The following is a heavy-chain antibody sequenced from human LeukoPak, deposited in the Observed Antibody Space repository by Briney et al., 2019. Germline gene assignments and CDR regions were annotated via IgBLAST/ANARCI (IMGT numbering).Heavy chain of an antibody. CDR1: GITLSNYG. D-gene: IGHD3-22*01. J-gene: IGHJ4*02. V-gene: IGHV3-23*01. Sequence: GGSLRLSCAVSGITLSNYGMIWVRQAPGKGLEWVAGISDSAGRTKYADSVKGRFTISRDNPKNTLYLQMNSLRAEDTAVYFCAKRGVVIRVILVGFHKEAYYFDSWGQGALVTVSS. CDR3: AKRGVVIRVILVGFHKEAYYFDS. CDR2: ISDSAGRT.